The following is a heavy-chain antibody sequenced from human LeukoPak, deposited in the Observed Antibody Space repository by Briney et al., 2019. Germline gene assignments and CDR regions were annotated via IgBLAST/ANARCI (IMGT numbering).Heavy chain of an antibody. CDR1: GNTFTNNG. Sequence: ASVKVSCKAYGNTFTNNGISWVRQPPGQGLEWMGWISAYNGYTNYAQKLQGRVTMTTDKSTSTVYMELRSLRSDDTVVYYCARDGHRRYYYDSSGREDAFDIWGQGTMVTVSS. CDR3: ARDGHRRYYYDSSGREDAFDI. J-gene: IGHJ3*02. V-gene: IGHV1-18*01. D-gene: IGHD3-22*01. CDR2: ISAYNGYT.